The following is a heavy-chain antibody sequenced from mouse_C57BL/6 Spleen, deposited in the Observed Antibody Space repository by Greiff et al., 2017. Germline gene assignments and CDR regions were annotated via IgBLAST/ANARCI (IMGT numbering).Heavy chain of an antibody. V-gene: IGHV1-15*01. D-gene: IGHD1-1*01. CDR1: GYTFTDYE. CDR2: IDPETGGT. CDR3: TRSTTVVATSRFDY. Sequence: QVQLQQSGAELVRPGASVTLSCKASGYTFTDYEMHWVKQTPVHGLEWIGAIDPETGGTAYNQKFKGKAMLTADKSSSTAYMELRSLTSEDSAVYYCTRSTTVVATSRFDYWGQGTTLTVSS. J-gene: IGHJ2*01.